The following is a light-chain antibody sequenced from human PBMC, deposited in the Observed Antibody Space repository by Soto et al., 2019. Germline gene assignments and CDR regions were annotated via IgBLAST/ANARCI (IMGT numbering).Light chain of an antibody. V-gene: IGKV1-8*01. CDR2: AAS. J-gene: IGKJ5*01. Sequence: AIRMTQSPSSFSASTGDRVTITCRASQGISSYLAWYQQEPGKAPKLLIYAASTLQSGVPSRFSGSGSGTEFTLTISSLQPEDFATYYCQQLNSYPITFGQGTRLEI. CDR3: QQLNSYPIT. CDR1: QGISSY.